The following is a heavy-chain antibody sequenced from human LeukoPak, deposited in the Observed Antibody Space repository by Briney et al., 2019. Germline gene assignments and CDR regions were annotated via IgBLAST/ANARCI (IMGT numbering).Heavy chain of an antibody. CDR2: IYHSGST. CDR3: ARLFSGYGGHYFDY. V-gene: IGHV4-38-2*01. D-gene: IGHD4-23*01. Sequence: SETLSLTCAVSGYSISSGYYWGWIRQPPGKGLEWIGSIYHSGSTYYNPSLKSRDTISVDTSKNQFSLKLSSVTAADTAVYYCARLFSGYGGHYFDYWGQGTLVTVSS. J-gene: IGHJ4*02. CDR1: GYSISSGYY.